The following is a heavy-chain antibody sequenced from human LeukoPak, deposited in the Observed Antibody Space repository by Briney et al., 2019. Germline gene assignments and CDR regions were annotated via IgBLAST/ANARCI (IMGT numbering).Heavy chain of an antibody. J-gene: IGHJ4*02. Sequence: GGSLRLSCAASGFTFSDYYMSWIRQAPGKGLEWVSYISSSGSTIYYADSVKGRFTISRDNAKNSLYLQMNSLRAEDTAVYYCARAQYYDFWSGYHDYWGQGTLVSLSS. CDR1: GFTFSDYY. CDR2: ISSSGSTI. D-gene: IGHD3-3*01. CDR3: ARAQYYDFWSGYHDY. V-gene: IGHV3-11*01.